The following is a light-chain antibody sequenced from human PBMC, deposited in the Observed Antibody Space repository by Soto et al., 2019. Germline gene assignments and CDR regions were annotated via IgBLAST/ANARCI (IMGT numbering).Light chain of an antibody. J-gene: IGKJ5*01. V-gene: IGKV3-11*01. CDR1: QSVSGN. CDR3: QQRSNWPIT. Sequence: EIVLTQSPATLSLSPGERATLSCRASQSVSGNLAWYHQKPGQPPRLLIYDASNRATGIPARFSGSGSGTDFTLTISSLEPEDFAVYYCQQRSNWPITFGQGTRMEIK. CDR2: DAS.